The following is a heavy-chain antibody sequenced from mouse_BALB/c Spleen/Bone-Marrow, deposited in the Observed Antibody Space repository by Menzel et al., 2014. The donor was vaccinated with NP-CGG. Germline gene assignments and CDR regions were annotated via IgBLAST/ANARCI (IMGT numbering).Heavy chain of an antibody. CDR1: GFSFNSYG. Sequence: EVKVVESGGGLVKSGGSLKLSCAASGFSFNSYGMSWVRQTPEKRLEWVATISGGGSYTFYPDSVKGRFTISRDNAKNNLYLQLSSLRSEDTALYYCARHAYYDQTEVSFVCWGQGTLVTVSA. CDR2: ISGGGSYT. J-gene: IGHJ3*01. V-gene: IGHV5-9-2*01. D-gene: IGHD2-4*01. CDR3: ARHAYYDQTEVSFVC.